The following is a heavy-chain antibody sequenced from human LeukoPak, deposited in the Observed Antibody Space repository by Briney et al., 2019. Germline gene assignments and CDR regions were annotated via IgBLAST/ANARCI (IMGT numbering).Heavy chain of an antibody. V-gene: IGHV3-23*01. CDR1: RFTLSSYA. CDR2: ISGSGGST. CDR3: ASVYYYDSSGYSSFDY. Sequence: GGSLRLSCAASRFTLSSYAMSWVRQAPGKGLEWVSAISGSGGSTYYADSVKGRFSISRDNSKNTLYLQMNSLRAEDTAVYYCASVYYYDSSGYSSFDYWGQGTLVTVSS. J-gene: IGHJ4*02. D-gene: IGHD3-22*01.